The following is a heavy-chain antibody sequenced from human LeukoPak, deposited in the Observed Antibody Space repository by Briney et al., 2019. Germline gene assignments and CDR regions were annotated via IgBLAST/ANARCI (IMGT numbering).Heavy chain of an antibody. J-gene: IGHJ6*02. CDR2: ISTNGGST. CDR1: GITFSSYA. Sequence: PGGSLRLSCSASGITFSSYATHWVRQAPGKGLEYVSTISTNGGSTYYADSVKGRFTISRNNSKNTLYLRMSSLRAEDTAVYHCVKDKSPNDYYYYGMDAWGQGTTVTVSS. V-gene: IGHV3-64D*06. CDR3: VKDKSPNDYYYYGMDA.